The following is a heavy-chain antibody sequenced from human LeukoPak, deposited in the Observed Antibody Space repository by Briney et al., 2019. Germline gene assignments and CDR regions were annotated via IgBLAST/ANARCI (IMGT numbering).Heavy chain of an antibody. J-gene: IGHJ4*02. D-gene: IGHD1-26*01. CDR1: GFTVSSNY. CDR2: IYSGGST. V-gene: IGHV3-53*04. Sequence: GGSLRLSCAAAGFTVSSNYTSWVRQAPGKGREWVSVIYSGGSTYYADSVKGRFTISRHNSKNTLYLQMNSLRAEDTAVYYCAREGRSGSYYNCWGQGTLVTVSS. CDR3: AREGRSGSYYNC.